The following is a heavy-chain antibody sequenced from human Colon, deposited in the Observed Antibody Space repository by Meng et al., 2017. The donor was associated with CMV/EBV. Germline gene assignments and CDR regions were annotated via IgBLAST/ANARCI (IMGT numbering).Heavy chain of an antibody. V-gene: IGHV5-51*07. CDR2: IYPGDSDT. D-gene: IGHD2-2*01. CDR3: ARQYCSSTSCYEGNFDY. J-gene: IGHJ4*02. CDR1: GYSFTSYW. Sequence: KVSCKGSGYSFTSYWIGWVHQMPGKGLEWMGIIYPGDSDTRYSPSFQGQVTISADKSISTAYLQWSSLKASDTAMYYCARQYCSSTSCYEGNFDYWGQGTLVTVSS.